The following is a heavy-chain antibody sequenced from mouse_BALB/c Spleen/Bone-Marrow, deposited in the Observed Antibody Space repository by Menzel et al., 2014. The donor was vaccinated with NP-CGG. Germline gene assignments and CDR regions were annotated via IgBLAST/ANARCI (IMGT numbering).Heavy chain of an antibody. D-gene: IGHD1-1*01. Sequence: EVKVVESGGGLVQPGGSLKLSCAASGFDFSRYWMGWVRQAPGGGLKWIGEINPDSSTINYTPSLKDKFIISRDNAKNALYLQMSKVRSEDTALYFCARLGYYGMMAYWGQGTSVTVSS. V-gene: IGHV4-1*02. CDR3: ARLGYYGMMAY. J-gene: IGHJ4*01. CDR1: GFDFSRYW. CDR2: INPDSSTI.